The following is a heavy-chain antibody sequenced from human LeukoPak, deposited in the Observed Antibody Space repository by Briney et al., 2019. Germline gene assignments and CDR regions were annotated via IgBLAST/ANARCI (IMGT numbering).Heavy chain of an antibody. V-gene: IGHV3-23*01. D-gene: IGHD3-10*01. CDR1: GFTFSSYA. Sequence: GGSLRLSCAASGFTFSSYAMSWVRQAPGKGLEWVSAISGSGGSTYYADSVKGRFTISRDNSKNTLYLQMNSLRAEDTAVYYCAKGGIRPPTHNWFDPWGQGTLVTVSS. CDR2: ISGSGGST. J-gene: IGHJ5*02. CDR3: AKGGIRPPTHNWFDP.